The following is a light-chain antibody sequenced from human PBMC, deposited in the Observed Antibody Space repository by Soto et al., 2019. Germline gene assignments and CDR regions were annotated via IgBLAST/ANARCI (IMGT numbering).Light chain of an antibody. Sequence: EIVMTQSPATLSVSPGESATLSCRASQSVSSYLAWYQQNPGQAPRLLIYGASTRATGLPARFSGSGSGTEFTLTISSLHSEDFAVYYCQQYNNWPRTFGQGTKVDIK. CDR3: QQYNNWPRT. J-gene: IGKJ1*01. CDR1: QSVSSY. V-gene: IGKV3-15*01. CDR2: GAS.